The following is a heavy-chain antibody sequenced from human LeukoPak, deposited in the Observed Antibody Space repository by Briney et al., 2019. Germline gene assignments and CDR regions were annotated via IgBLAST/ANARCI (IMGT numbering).Heavy chain of an antibody. CDR1: GFTFSDYY. J-gene: IGHJ4*02. D-gene: IGHD6-19*01. CDR3: ARSWLVPYDY. V-gene: IGHV3-11*01. Sequence: GGSLRLSCAASGFTFSDYYMTWIRQAPGKGLEWVSYISTSGNTIYYADSVRGRFTISRDNAKNSLYLQMNSLRAEDTAVYYCARSWLVPYDYWGQGTLVTVSS. CDR2: ISTSGNTI.